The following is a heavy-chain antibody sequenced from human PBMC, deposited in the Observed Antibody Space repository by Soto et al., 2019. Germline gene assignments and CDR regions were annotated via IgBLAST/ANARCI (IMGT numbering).Heavy chain of an antibody. CDR3: VQSRCGGACRQAYPPPSYYGLDD. Sequence: QITLKESGPTLVKPTQPLTLTCTFSGFSLSTTGVGVGWIRQPPGKALEWLALIYCDDDKRYTPSLNSRLTINNDPSTFQVVLAMTNMDPVDTATYYFVQSRCGGACRQAYPPPSYYGLDDWRQGTTVTFSS. CDR2: IYCDDDK. V-gene: IGHV2-5*02. CDR1: GFSLSTTGVG. D-gene: IGHD2-21*02. J-gene: IGHJ6*02.